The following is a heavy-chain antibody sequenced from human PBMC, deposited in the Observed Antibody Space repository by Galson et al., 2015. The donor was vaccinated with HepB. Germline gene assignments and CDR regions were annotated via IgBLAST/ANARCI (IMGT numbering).Heavy chain of an antibody. D-gene: IGHD2-8*01. CDR2: ISYDGSNK. J-gene: IGHJ6*02. CDR3: AKDGAYCTHALCYTSETDYYYYGMYV. CDR1: GFIFNSYG. Sequence: SLRLSCAVSGFIFNSYGMHWVRQVPGKGLGWVAVISYDGSNKYYADSVKGRFTISRDNSKNTLYLQMNSLRAEDTAVYHCAKDGAYCTHALCYTSETDYYYYGMYVWGQGTTVTVSS. V-gene: IGHV3-30*18.